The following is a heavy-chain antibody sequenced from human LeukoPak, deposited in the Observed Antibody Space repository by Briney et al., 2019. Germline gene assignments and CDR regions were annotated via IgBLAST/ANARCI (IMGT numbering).Heavy chain of an antibody. V-gene: IGHV1-69*04. CDR1: GGTFSSYG. CDR2: IIPILGVA. CDR3: AKAAGYSSGWPFEY. D-gene: IGHD6-19*01. J-gene: IGHJ4*02. Sequence: SVKVSCKASGGTFSSYGISWVRQAPGQGLEWMGRIIPILGVANYAQRFQGRVTITADRSTSTAYMELSSLRFEDTAVYYCAKAAGYSSGWPFEYWGQGALVTVSS.